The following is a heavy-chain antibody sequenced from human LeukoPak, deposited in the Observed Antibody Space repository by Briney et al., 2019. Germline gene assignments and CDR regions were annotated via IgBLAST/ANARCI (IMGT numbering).Heavy chain of an antibody. V-gene: IGHV3-21*06. CDR2: ISSSSSYI. Sequence: GGSLRLSCATSGFTLSSFSMNWVRQAPGKGLEWVSSISSSSSYIYYADSMKGRFTVSRDNAKNSLYLQMNSLRAEDTAVYYCARAVDNYYFYYMDVWGKGTTVIVPS. CDR3: ARAVDNYYFYYMDV. J-gene: IGHJ6*03. D-gene: IGHD2-2*01. CDR1: GFTLSSFS.